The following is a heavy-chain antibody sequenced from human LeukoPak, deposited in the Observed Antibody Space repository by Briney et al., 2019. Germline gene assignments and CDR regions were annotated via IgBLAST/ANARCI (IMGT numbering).Heavy chain of an antibody. J-gene: IGHJ4*02. CDR3: ASKGFDDYGDNFDY. CDR1: GYTFTSYA. V-gene: IGHV1-2*02. CDR2: INPNSGGT. D-gene: IGHD4-17*01. Sequence: GASVKVSCKASGYTFTSYAFRWVRQAPGQGLEWMGWINPNSGGTNYAQKFQGRVTMTRGTSISTAYMELSRLRSDDTAVYYCASKGFDDYGDNFDYWGQGTLVTVSS.